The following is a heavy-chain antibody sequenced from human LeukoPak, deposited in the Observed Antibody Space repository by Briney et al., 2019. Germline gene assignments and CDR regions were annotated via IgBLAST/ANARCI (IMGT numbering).Heavy chain of an antibody. D-gene: IGHD2-15*01. V-gene: IGHV4-59*08. Sequence: SETLSLTCTVSGGSISSYYWSWIRQPPGKGLEWIGYIYYSGSTNYNPSLKSRVTISVDTSKNQFSLKLISVTAADTAVYYCASRYCSDGTCYLDYWGQGTLVTVSS. CDR3: ASRYCSDGTCYLDY. CDR1: GGSISSYY. CDR2: IYYSGST. J-gene: IGHJ4*02.